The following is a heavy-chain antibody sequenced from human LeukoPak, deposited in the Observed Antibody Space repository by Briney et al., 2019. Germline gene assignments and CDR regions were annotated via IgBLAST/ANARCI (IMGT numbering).Heavy chain of an antibody. D-gene: IGHD3-16*02. CDR3: ARDSSPGYYDFVWGTYPRY. Sequence: PGGSLRLSCAASGFGFSNYWMSWVRQAPGKGLEWAANIKQDGSEKYYVDSVKGRFTISRDNAKNSLYLHMNSLRAEDTAVYFCARDSSPGYYDFVWGTYPRYWGQGTLVTVSS. CDR1: GFGFSNYW. V-gene: IGHV3-7*05. J-gene: IGHJ4*02. CDR2: IKQDGSEK.